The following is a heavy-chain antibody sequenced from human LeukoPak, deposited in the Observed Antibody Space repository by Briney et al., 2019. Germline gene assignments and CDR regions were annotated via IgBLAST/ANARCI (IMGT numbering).Heavy chain of an antibody. Sequence: GASVKVSCKASGYTFTGYYMHWVRQAPGQGLEWMGWINPNSGGTNYAQKFQGWVTMTRDTSISTAYMELSRLRSDDTAVYYCARGGAIVGATEWFDPWGQGTLVTVSS. CDR3: ARGGAIVGATEWFDP. J-gene: IGHJ5*02. D-gene: IGHD1-26*01. CDR2: INPNSGGT. V-gene: IGHV1-2*04. CDR1: GYTFTGYY.